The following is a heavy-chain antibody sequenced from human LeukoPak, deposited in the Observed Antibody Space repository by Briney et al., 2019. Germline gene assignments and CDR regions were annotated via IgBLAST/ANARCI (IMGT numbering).Heavy chain of an antibody. J-gene: IGHJ5*02. Sequence: PGWSLRLSCADSGFTFSSYWMHWVRQAPGKGLVWVSRINSAGSSTSYADSVKGRFTISRDNAKNTLYLQMNSLRAEDTAVYYCARGREVDWFDPWGQGTLVTVSS. CDR1: GFTFSSYW. D-gene: IGHD1-26*01. CDR3: ARGREVDWFDP. V-gene: IGHV3-74*01. CDR2: INSAGSST.